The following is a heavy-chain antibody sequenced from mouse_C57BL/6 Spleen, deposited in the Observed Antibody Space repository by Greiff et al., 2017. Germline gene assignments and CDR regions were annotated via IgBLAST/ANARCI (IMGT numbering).Heavy chain of an antibody. CDR1: GYTFTSYW. Sequence: QVQLQQPGAELVKPGASVKLSCKATGYTFTSYWMQWVKQRPGQGLEWIGEIDPSDSYTNYNQKFKGKATLTVATSSRPAYMQLSSLTSEDSAVYYCARGMGLYDGYYVGAMDYWGQGTSVTVSS. CDR3: ARGMGLYDGYYVGAMDY. D-gene: IGHD2-3*01. CDR2: IDPSDSYT. V-gene: IGHV1-50*01. J-gene: IGHJ4*01.